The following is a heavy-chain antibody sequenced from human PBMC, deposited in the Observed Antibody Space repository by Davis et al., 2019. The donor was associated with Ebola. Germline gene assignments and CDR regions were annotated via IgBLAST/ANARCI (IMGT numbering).Heavy chain of an antibody. Sequence: MPSETLSLTCTVSGGSIRSSSYYWGWIRQPPGKGLEWIGSIYYSGSTYYNPSLKSRVTISGDTSKNQVSLKLSSVTAADTGLHYCAREKIWLGALDYWGQGTLVTVSS. CDR3: AREKIWLGALDY. CDR1: GGSIRSSSYY. J-gene: IGHJ4*02. V-gene: IGHV4-39*02. D-gene: IGHD3-10*01. CDR2: IYYSGST.